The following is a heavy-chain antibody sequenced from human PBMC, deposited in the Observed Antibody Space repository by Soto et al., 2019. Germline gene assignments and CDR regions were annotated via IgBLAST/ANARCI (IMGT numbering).Heavy chain of an antibody. V-gene: IGHV3-23*01. CDR1: GFTFNNYA. CDR2: ISGSGATP. J-gene: IGHJ4*02. CDR3: AKAGYCTGVSCYFYYFDS. Sequence: EVQLLESGGGLLQPGGSLRLSCSASGFTFNNYAMAWVRQAPGEGLEWVSGISGSGATPYYADSVKGRFTISRDNSKNTLFLQMNSLSAEDTADYFCAKAGYCTGVSCYFYYFDSWGQGTLVTVSS. D-gene: IGHD2-15*01.